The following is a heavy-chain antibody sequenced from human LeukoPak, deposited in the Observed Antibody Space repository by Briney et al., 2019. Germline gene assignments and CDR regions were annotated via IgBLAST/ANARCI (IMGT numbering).Heavy chain of an antibody. CDR2: LKHDGGDK. CDR1: GFTFSNHW. Sequence: GSLRLSFSASGFTFSNHWMNWVRQAPGKGLEWVANLKHDGGDKHYVDSVKGRFTIARDSAKNSLNLQMNSLRAEDTAVYYCARGGNYDILTGYIFDYWGQGTLVTVSS. D-gene: IGHD3-9*01. V-gene: IGHV3-7*03. CDR3: ARGGNYDILTGYIFDY. J-gene: IGHJ4*02.